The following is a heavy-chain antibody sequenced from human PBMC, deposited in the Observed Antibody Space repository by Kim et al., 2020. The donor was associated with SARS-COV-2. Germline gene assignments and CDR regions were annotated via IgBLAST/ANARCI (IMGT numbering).Heavy chain of an antibody. Sequence: SETLSLTCAVYGGSFSTYYCSWIRQPPGKGLEWIGEIDHGGSTKYNPSLKSRVTISVDTSKNQFSLRLTSVTAADTAVYYCARGHYGAYGDWGQGTLV. J-gene: IGHJ4*02. D-gene: IGHD4-17*01. V-gene: IGHV4-34*01. CDR2: IDHGGST. CDR1: GGSFSTYY. CDR3: ARGHYGAYGD.